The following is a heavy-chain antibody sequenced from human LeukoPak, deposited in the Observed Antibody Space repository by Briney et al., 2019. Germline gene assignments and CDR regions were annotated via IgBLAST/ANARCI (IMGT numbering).Heavy chain of an antibody. CDR2: IYYSGST. D-gene: IGHD6-19*01. CDR1: GGSISSSSYY. Sequence: SETLSLTCTVSGGSISSSSYYWGWIRQPPGKGLEWIGSIYYSGSTYYNPSLKSRVTISVDTSKNQFSLKLSSVTAADTAVYYCARIYSSGWYPDYWGQGTLVTVS. V-gene: IGHV4-39*07. J-gene: IGHJ4*02. CDR3: ARIYSSGWYPDY.